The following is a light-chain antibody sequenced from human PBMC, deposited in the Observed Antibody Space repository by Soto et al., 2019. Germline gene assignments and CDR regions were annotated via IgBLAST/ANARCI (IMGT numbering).Light chain of an antibody. CDR3: SSYTSSSTYV. CDR2: EGT. Sequence: QSVLTQPASVSGSPGQSITISCTGTRSDVGTYNLVSWYQQHPGKAPKLMIYEGTKRPSGVSNRFSGSKSGNTASLTISGLQAEDDADYYCSSYTSSSTYVFGTGTKVTVL. CDR1: RSDVGTYNL. J-gene: IGLJ1*01. V-gene: IGLV2-14*02.